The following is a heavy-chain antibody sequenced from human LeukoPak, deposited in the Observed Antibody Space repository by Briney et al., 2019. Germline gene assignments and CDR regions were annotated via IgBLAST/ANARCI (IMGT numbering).Heavy chain of an antibody. D-gene: IGHD5-18*01. CDR1: GGSISSYY. CDR2: IYTSGST. CDR3: ASTRFVNWIHVGYMDV. J-gene: IGHJ6*03. V-gene: IGHV4-4*07. Sequence: SETLSLTCTVSGGSISSYYWSWIRQPAGKGLEWIGRIYTSGSTNYNPSLKSRVTMSVDTSKNQFSLKLTSVTAADTAVYYCASTRFVNWIHVGYMDVWGKGTTVTVSS.